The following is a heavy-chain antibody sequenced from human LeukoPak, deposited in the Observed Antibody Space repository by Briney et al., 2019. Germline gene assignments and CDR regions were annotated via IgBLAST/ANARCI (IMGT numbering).Heavy chain of an antibody. Sequence: GGSLRLSCAASGFTFSSYWMHWVRQAPGKGLVWVSRINSDGSTTSYADSVKGRFTISRDNAKNSLYLQMNSLRAEDTAVYYCARDYGDYEFVDGMDVWGQGTTVTVSS. D-gene: IGHD4-17*01. J-gene: IGHJ6*02. V-gene: IGHV3-74*01. CDR1: GFTFSSYW. CDR2: INSDGSTT. CDR3: ARDYGDYEFVDGMDV.